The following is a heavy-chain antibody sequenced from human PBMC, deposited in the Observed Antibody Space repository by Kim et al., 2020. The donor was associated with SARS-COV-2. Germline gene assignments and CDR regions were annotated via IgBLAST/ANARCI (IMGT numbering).Heavy chain of an antibody. CDR2: IYWDDDR. D-gene: IGHD6-13*01. CDR1: GLSLGTSGVG. Sequence: SGPTLVKPTQTLTLTCTFSGLSLGTSGVGVGWIRQPPGKALEWLALIYWDDDRRYRPSLKSRLTIIKDTSKNQVVLTMTNMDPVDTATYYCAHRRTGLPGTRAHVAFDIWGQGTMVTVSS. CDR3: AHRRTGLPGTRAHVAFDI. V-gene: IGHV2-5*02. J-gene: IGHJ3*02.